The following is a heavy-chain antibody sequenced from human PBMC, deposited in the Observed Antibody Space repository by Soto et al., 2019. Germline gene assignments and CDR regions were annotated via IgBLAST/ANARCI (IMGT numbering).Heavy chain of an antibody. CDR2: IYYSGST. Sequence: SETLSLTCTVSGGSISSYYWSWIRQPPGKGLEWIGYIYYSGSTNYNPSLKSRVTISVDTSKNQFSLKLSSVTAADTAVYYCARHSGSYYGPEYFQHWGQGTLVTVSS. CDR1: GGSISSYY. J-gene: IGHJ1*01. D-gene: IGHD1-26*01. CDR3: ARHSGSYYGPEYFQH. V-gene: IGHV4-59*01.